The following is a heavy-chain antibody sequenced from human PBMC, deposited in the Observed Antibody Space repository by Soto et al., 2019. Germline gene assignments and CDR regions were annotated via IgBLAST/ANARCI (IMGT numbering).Heavy chain of an antibody. CDR2: INSDGSST. Sequence: EVQLVESGGGLLQPGGSLRLSCAVSGSTFSNDWMHWVRQAPGKGLVWVSHINSDGSSTNYADFVKGRFTIARDNAKNTVYLQMNSLRAEDTGVYYCARDRSYSLDVWGPGTTVTVSS. CDR3: ARDRSYSLDV. V-gene: IGHV3-74*01. CDR1: GSTFSNDW. J-gene: IGHJ6*02.